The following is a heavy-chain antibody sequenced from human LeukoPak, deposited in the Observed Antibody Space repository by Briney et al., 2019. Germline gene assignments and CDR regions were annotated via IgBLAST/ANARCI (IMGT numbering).Heavy chain of an antibody. J-gene: IGHJ3*02. Sequence: GSLRLSCAASGFTFSDYCMNWIRQAPGKGLERVSYTSRSGGTIYYADSVKGRFTISRDNAKNSLYLQMNSLRAEDTAVYYCARAAYYYDSSGYDDAFDIWGQGTMVTVSS. CDR3: ARAAYYYDSSGYDDAFDI. D-gene: IGHD3-22*01. CDR1: GFTFSDYC. V-gene: IGHV3-11*01. CDR2: TSRSGGTI.